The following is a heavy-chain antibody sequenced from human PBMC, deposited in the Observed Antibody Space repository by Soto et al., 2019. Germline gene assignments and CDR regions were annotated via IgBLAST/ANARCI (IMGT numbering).Heavy chain of an antibody. Sequence: ASVKVSCKISGHTLTEFSIHWVRQAPGKGLEWMGGFDPEGGEAIYAQKWHGRVTVTEDTVTDTAYMELSGLKSDDTAVYYCARADQAGDYVWGSYRYAFDIWGQGTMVTVSS. CDR3: ARADQAGDYVWGSYRYAFDI. J-gene: IGHJ3*02. D-gene: IGHD3-16*02. CDR2: FDPEGGEA. V-gene: IGHV1-24*01. CDR1: GHTLTEFS.